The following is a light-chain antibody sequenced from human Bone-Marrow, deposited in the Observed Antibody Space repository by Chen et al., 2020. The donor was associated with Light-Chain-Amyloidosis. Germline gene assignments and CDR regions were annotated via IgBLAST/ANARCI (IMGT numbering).Light chain of an antibody. CDR2: GSS. J-gene: IGKJ4*01. CDR1: QTMSSNY. V-gene: IGKV3-20*01. CDR3: QQYGTSPLT. Sequence: EIVLTPSPGTLSLSPGEGANLSCRASQTMSSNYLTWYQQKFGQAPRLLIYGSSSRATGIPDRFTGSGSGTDFTLTINRLEPEDFAMYYCQQYGTSPLTFGGGTKVEIK.